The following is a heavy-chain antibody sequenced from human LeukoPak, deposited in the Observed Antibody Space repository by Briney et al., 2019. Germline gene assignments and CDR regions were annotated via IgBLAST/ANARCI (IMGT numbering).Heavy chain of an antibody. CDR2: IKSKAHGGTT. CDR1: GFTFSDAW. V-gene: IGHV3-15*01. CDR3: STGWGGFDF. J-gene: IGHJ4*02. Sequence: GGSLRLSCAASGFTFSDAWMSWVRQAPGKGLEWVGLIKSKAHGGTTDYAAPVQGRFTVSRDDSKNTLFLQMNSLKTEDTAVYYCSTGWGGFDFWGQGTLVTVSS. D-gene: IGHD3-10*01.